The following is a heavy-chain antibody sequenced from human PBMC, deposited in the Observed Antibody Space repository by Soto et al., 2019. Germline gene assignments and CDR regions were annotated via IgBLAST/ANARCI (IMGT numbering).Heavy chain of an antibody. Sequence: GGSLRLSCAASGFTFSSYAMSWVRQAPGKGLEWVSAISGSGGSTYYADSVKGRFTISRDNSKNTLYLQMNSLRAEGTAVYYCAKDRYSSSWTLSDYWGQGTPVTVSS. CDR2: ISGSGGST. D-gene: IGHD6-13*01. CDR1: GFTFSSYA. V-gene: IGHV3-23*01. CDR3: AKDRYSSSWTLSDY. J-gene: IGHJ4*02.